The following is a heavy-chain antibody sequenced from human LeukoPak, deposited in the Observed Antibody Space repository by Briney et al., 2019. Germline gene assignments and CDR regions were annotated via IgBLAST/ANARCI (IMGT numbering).Heavy chain of an antibody. CDR2: INHSGST. V-gene: IGHV4-34*01. D-gene: IGHD3-22*01. J-gene: IGHJ4*02. Sequence: SETLSLTCAVYGGSFSDYYWSWIRQPPGKGLEWIGEINHSGSTNYNPSLKSRVTISVDTPKNQFSLKLSSVTAADTAVYYCSGSPHYYDSSGYYYAGQGGGGYWGQGTLVTVSS. CDR3: SGSPHYYDSSGYYYAGQGGGGY. CDR1: GGSFSDYY.